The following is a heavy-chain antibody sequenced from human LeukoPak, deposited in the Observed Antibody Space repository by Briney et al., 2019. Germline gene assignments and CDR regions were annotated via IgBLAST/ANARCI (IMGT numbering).Heavy chain of an antibody. V-gene: IGHV1-3*01. CDR1: GYTFTSYA. CDR3: ARVEGYYDSSGYPGYFQH. Sequence: ASVKVSCKASGYTFTSYAMHWVRQAPGHRLEWMGWINAGNGNTKYSQKFQGRVTITRDTSASTAYMELSSLRSEDTAVYYCARVEGYYDSSGYPGYFQHWGQGTLVTVSS. D-gene: IGHD3-22*01. CDR2: INAGNGNT. J-gene: IGHJ1*01.